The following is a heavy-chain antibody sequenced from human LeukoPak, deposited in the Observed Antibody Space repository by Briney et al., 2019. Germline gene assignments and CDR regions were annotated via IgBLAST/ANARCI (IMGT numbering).Heavy chain of an antibody. D-gene: IGHD1-26*01. J-gene: IGHJ4*02. CDR2: IIPIFGTA. CDR1: GGTFSSYA. Sequence: SVKVSCKASGGTFSSYAISWMLQAPGQGLEWMGGIIPIFGTANYAQKFQGRVTIPTDESTSTAYMELSSLRSEDTAVYYCARAGELGQLGRSGSYLYWGQGTLVTVSS. CDR3: ARAGELGQLGRSGSYLY. V-gene: IGHV1-69*05.